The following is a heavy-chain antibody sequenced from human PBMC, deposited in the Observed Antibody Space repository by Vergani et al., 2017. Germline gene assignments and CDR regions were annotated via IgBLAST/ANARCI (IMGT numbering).Heavy chain of an antibody. D-gene: IGHD3-10*01. Sequence: EKQLVQSGSETKKPGESVKISCQAFGYIFSNFWIGWVRQRPGRGLEWMGIIYPGDSEVKSNPTFRGQVLFSVDTSVNTAYLQGRSLHASDTATYFCASGGHGSENGGALQLWGQGTNITVSS. CDR3: ASGGHGSENGGALQL. CDR1: GYIFSNFW. V-gene: IGHV5-51*01. CDR2: IYPGDSEV. J-gene: IGHJ3*01.